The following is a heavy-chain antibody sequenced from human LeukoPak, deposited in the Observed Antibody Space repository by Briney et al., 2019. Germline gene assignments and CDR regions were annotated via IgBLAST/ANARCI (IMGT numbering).Heavy chain of an antibody. Sequence: SETLSLTCTVSGGSISSSSYYWGWIRQPPGKGLEWIGSIYYSGSTYYNPSLKSRVTISVDTSKNQFSLKLSSVTAAETAVYYCARGHRGAVDYWGQGTLVTVSS. CDR1: GGSISSSSYY. V-gene: IGHV4-39*07. CDR2: IYYSGST. D-gene: IGHD3-10*01. CDR3: ARGHRGAVDY. J-gene: IGHJ4*02.